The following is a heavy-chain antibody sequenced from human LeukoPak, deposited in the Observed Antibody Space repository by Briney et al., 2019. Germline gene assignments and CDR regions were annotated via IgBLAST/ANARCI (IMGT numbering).Heavy chain of an antibody. V-gene: IGHV3-53*01. CDR3: ARGVDEGAFDI. CDR1: GFSVRTNY. CDR2: IYSGGTI. J-gene: IGHJ3*02. Sequence: SGGSLRLSCAASGFSVRTNYMSWVRQAPGKGLEWVSVIYSGGTIRYADSVKGRFTISRDNSKNTLYLQMNSLRAEDTAVYYCARGVDEGAFDIWGQGTMVTVSS.